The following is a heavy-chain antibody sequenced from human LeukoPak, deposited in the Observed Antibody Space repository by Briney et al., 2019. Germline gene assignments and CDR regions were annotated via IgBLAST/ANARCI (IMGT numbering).Heavy chain of an antibody. V-gene: IGHV1-24*01. CDR1: GYTLTELS. CDR2: FDPEDGET. Sequence: ASVKVSCKVSGYTLTELSMHWVRQAPGKGLEWMGGFDPEDGETIYAQKFQGRVTMTEDTSTDTAYMELSSLRSEDTAVYYCATVQLPSYYDILTGRYYFDYWGQGTLVTVS. CDR3: ATVQLPSYYDILTGRYYFDY. D-gene: IGHD3-9*01. J-gene: IGHJ4*02.